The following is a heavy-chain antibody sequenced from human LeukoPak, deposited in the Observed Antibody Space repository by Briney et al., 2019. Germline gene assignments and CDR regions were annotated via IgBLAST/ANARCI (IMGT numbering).Heavy chain of an antibody. J-gene: IGHJ6*02. CDR3: ARDDTIFGVVIGVDYYYYGMDV. Sequence: GGSLRLSCAASGFTFSSYGMHWVRQAPGKGLEWVAVISYDGSNKYYADSVKGRFTISRDNSKNTLYLQMNSLRAEDTAVYYCARDDTIFGVVIGVDYYYYGMDVWGQGTTVTVSS. V-gene: IGHV3-30*03. CDR2: ISYDGSNK. D-gene: IGHD3-3*01. CDR1: GFTFSSYG.